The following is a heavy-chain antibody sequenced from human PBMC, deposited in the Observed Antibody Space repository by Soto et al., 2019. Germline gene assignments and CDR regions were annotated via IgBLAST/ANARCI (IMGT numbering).Heavy chain of an antibody. Sequence: ASVMVSCKASGYTFTSYGISWVRQAPGEGLEGMGWISAYNGNTNYAKKLQGRVTMTTDTSTSTAYMELRSLRSDDTAVYYCARDNDMTHLAFDYWGQGTLVTVSS. CDR3: ARDNDMTHLAFDY. CDR2: ISAYNGNT. CDR1: GYTFTSYG. D-gene: IGHD1-1*01. J-gene: IGHJ4*02. V-gene: IGHV1-18*01.